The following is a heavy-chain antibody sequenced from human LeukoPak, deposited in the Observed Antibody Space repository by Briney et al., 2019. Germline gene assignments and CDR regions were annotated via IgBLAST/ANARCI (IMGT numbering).Heavy chain of an antibody. CDR2: INPNSGGT. Sequence: ASVKVSCKASGYTFTGYYMHWVRQAPGQGLEWMGWINPNSGGTNYAQKFQGRVTMTRDTSISTAYMELSRLRSDDAAVYYCARVNDYGDYGGYWGQGTLVTVSS. J-gene: IGHJ4*02. CDR1: GYTFTGYY. CDR3: ARVNDYGDYGGY. V-gene: IGHV1-2*02. D-gene: IGHD4-17*01.